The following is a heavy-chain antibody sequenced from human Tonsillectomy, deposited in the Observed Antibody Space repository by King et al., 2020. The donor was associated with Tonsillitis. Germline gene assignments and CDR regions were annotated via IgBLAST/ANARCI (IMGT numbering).Heavy chain of an antibody. J-gene: IGHJ6*02. Sequence: VQLVESGGGLVRPGGSLRLSCAASGFTFRKYSMNLVRQAPGKGREWGSYITTSSSYIYYADSVKGRFTISSDNAKNSLYLQMNSLRADDTAVYYCARRDYYFYGMDVWGQGTTVTVSS. V-gene: IGHV3-21*06. CDR2: ITTSSSYI. CDR1: GFTFRKYS. CDR3: ARRDYYFYGMDV. D-gene: IGHD3/OR15-3a*01.